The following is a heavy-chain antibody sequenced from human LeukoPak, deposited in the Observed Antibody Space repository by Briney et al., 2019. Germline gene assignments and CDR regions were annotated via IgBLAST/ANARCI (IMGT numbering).Heavy chain of an antibody. CDR1: GGSISSGLYS. J-gene: IGHJ4*02. Sequence: SETLSLTCDVSGGSISSGLYSWSWIRQPPGKGLEWIGEINHSGGTNYNPSLKSRVTISVDTSKNQFSLKLSSVTAADTAVYYCAREGSDPLFDYWGQGTLVTVSS. CDR2: INHSGGT. CDR3: AREGSDPLFDY. V-gene: IGHV4-39*07.